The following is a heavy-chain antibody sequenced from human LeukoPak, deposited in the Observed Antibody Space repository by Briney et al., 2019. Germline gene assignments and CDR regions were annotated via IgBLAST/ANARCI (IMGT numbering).Heavy chain of an antibody. CDR3: ATGHCSSTSCYDGDNWFDP. V-gene: IGHV1-24*01. CDR2: FDAEDGET. D-gene: IGHD2-2*01. J-gene: IGHJ5*02. Sequence: ASVNVSCKVSGYTLTELSMHWVRQAPGKGLEWMGGFDAEDGETIYAQKFQGRVTMTEDTSTDTAYMELSSLRSEDTAVYYCATGHCSSTSCYDGDNWFDPWGQGTLVTVSS. CDR1: GYTLTELS.